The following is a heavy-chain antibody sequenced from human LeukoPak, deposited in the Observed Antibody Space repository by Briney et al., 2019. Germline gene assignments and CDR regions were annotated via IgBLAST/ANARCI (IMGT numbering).Heavy chain of an antibody. CDR2: ISDSGGRT. J-gene: IGHJ4*02. D-gene: IGHD3-22*01. Sequence: GGSLRLSCAVDGFTLSDSGMSWVSQAPGNGLASVAGISDSGGRTNYADSVKGRFTISRDNPKNTQYLQMNSLRAEDTAVYFCAKRGVVIRVILVGFHKEAYYFDSGGQGALVTVSS. CDR1: GFTLSDSG. CDR3: AKRGVVIRVILVGFHKEAYYFDS. V-gene: IGHV3-23*01.